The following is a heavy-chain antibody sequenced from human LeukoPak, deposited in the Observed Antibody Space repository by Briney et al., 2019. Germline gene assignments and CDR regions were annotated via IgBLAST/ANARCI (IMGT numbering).Heavy chain of an antibody. Sequence: SVKVSCTASGGTFSSYAISWVRQAPGQGLEWMGRIIPILGIANYAQKFQGRVTITADKSTSTAYMELSSLRSEDTAVYYCARVLWFGEFFDAFDIWGQGTMVTVSS. CDR2: IIPILGIA. CDR3: ARVLWFGEFFDAFDI. CDR1: GGTFSSYA. J-gene: IGHJ3*02. V-gene: IGHV1-69*04. D-gene: IGHD3-10*01.